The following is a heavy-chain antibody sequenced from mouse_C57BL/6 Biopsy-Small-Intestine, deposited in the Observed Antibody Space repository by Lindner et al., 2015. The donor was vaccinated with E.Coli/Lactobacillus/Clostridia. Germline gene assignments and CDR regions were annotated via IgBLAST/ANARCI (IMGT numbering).Heavy chain of an antibody. J-gene: IGHJ3*01. V-gene: IGHV1-55*01. D-gene: IGHD2-4*01. CDR3: VNYDYDDGFAY. CDR1: GYTFTTYW. CDR2: IYPGSGST. Sequence: VQLQESGPELVKPGASVRMSCKASGYTFTTYWMTWMKQRPGQGLEWIGDIYPGSGSTTYNEKFKSKATLTVDTSSSTAYMQLTSLSYEDPAVYYCVNYDYDDGFAYWGQGTLVTVSA.